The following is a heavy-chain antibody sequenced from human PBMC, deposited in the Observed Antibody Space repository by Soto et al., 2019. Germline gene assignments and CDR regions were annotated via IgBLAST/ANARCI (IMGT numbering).Heavy chain of an antibody. V-gene: IGHV4-61*05. D-gene: IGHD6-13*01. Sequence: SETLSLTCTVSGGSISSSSYYWGWIRQPPGKGLEWIGYIYYSGYTNYNPSLKSRVTISVDTSKNQFSLKLSSVTAADTAVYYCARGIATTEMDVWGQGTTVTVSS. CDR1: GGSISSSSYY. CDR2: IYYSGYT. J-gene: IGHJ6*02. CDR3: ARGIATTEMDV.